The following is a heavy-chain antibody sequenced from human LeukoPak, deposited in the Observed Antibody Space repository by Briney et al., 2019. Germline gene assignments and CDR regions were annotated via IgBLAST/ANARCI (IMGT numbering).Heavy chain of an antibody. Sequence: GGSLRLSCAASGFTFSSYAMHWVCQAPGKGLEWVAVISYDGSNKYYADSVKGRFTISRDNSKNTLYLQMNSLRDEDTAVYYCAFVYGPQWGQGTLVTVSS. CDR3: AFVYGPQ. CDR2: ISYDGSNK. V-gene: IGHV3-30*07. J-gene: IGHJ4*02. CDR1: GFTFSSYA. D-gene: IGHD3-10*01.